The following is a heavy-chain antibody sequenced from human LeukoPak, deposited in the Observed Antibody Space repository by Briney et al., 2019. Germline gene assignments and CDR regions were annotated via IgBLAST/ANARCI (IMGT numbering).Heavy chain of an antibody. CDR2: ISSSSNI. J-gene: IGHJ4*02. D-gene: IGHD1-1*01. CDR3: AKCTTGRTFGSLREIKRSREIDY. Sequence: GGSLRLSCAASGFTFSSYSMNWVRQAPGKGLEWVSSISSSSNIYYADSVKGRFTISRDNAKNSLYLQMNSLRVEDTAVYYCAKCTTGRTFGSLREIKRSREIDYWGQGTLVTVSS. V-gene: IGHV3-21*03. CDR1: GFTFSSYS.